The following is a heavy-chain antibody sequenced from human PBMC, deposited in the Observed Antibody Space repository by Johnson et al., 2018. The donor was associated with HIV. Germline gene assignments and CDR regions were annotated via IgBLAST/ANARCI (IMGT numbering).Heavy chain of an antibody. CDR2: ISYDGSNK. CDR3: AKDPVGATWAFDI. D-gene: IGHD1-26*01. Sequence: QMLLVESGGGLVQPGGSLRLSCAASGFTFSSYAMHWVRQAPGKGLEWVAVISYDGSNKYYADCVKGRFTISRDNAKNTLYLQMNRRRAEDTAVYYCAKDPVGATWAFDIWGQGTRVTVSS. CDR1: GFTFSSYA. V-gene: IGHV3-30*04. J-gene: IGHJ3*02.